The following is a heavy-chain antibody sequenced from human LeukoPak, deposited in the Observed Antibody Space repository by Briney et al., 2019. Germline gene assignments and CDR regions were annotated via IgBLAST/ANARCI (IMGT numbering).Heavy chain of an antibody. D-gene: IGHD2-15*01. V-gene: IGHV1-46*01. Sequence: ASVKVSCKASGYTFTNYYLHWVRQAPRQGLEWMGMINPTGGRTIYAQRFRGRITMTRDTSTATVYLGLSSLRPGDTAIYYCARDWGGHCSGDVCYSARFDPWGQGTLVTVSS. CDR3: ARDWGGHCSGDVCYSARFDP. J-gene: IGHJ5*02. CDR1: GYTFTNYY. CDR2: INPTGGRT.